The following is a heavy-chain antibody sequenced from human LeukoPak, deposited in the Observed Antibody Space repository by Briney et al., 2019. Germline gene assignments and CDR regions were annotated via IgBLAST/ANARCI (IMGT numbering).Heavy chain of an antibody. CDR2: INPDSGDT. CDR3: APTHHSSSWYYFDY. Sequence: ASVKVSCNAPGYTFTGNYMHWVRQAPGQGLEWMGWINPDSGDTNYAPKLQGRVTMTRDTSITTAYMKLSRLRSDDTAVYYCAPTHHSSSWYYFDYWGQGTLVTVSS. D-gene: IGHD6-13*01. CDR1: GYTFTGNY. V-gene: IGHV1-2*02. J-gene: IGHJ4*02.